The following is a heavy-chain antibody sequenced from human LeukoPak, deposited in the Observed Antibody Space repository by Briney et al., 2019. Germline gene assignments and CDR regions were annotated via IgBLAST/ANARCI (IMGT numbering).Heavy chain of an antibody. Sequence: ASVKVSCKASGYTFTSYDINWVRQATGQGLEWMGWMNPNSGNTGYAQKFQGRVTMTRNTSISTAYMELSSLRSEDTAVYYCARKGYVPRPFGVVIMRNHYGMDVWGQGTTVTVSS. D-gene: IGHD3-3*01. J-gene: IGHJ6*02. CDR2: MNPNSGNT. CDR1: GYTFTSYD. CDR3: ARKGYVPRPFGVVIMRNHYGMDV. V-gene: IGHV1-8*01.